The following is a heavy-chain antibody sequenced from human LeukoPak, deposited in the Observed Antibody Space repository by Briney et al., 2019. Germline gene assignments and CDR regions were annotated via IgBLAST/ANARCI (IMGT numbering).Heavy chain of an antibody. V-gene: IGHV4-39*01. CDR1: GDSVSRSTYY. D-gene: IGHD3-22*01. Sequence: SETLSLTCTISGDSVSRSTYYWGWIRQPPGKGLEWIGTIYYSETTYYNPSLKSRVTISVDSSKNQFSLKVTSVTATDTAVYYCARQGDSNGYSTLDYWGQGILVTVSS. CDR3: ARQGDSNGYSTLDY. CDR2: IYYSETT. J-gene: IGHJ4*02.